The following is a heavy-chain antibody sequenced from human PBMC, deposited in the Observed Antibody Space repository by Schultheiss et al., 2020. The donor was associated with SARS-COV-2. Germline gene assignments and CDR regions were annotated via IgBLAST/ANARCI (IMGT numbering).Heavy chain of an antibody. CDR3: ARDGIAVAGTSDAFDI. V-gene: IGHV3-66*01. J-gene: IGHJ3*02. Sequence: GGSLRLSCAASGFTFSSYAMSWVRQAPGKGLEWVSVIYSGGSTYYADSVKGRFTISRDNSKNTLYLQMNSLRAEDTAVYYCARDGIAVAGTSDAFDIWGQGTMVTVSS. D-gene: IGHD6-19*01. CDR2: IYSGGST. CDR1: GFTFSSYA.